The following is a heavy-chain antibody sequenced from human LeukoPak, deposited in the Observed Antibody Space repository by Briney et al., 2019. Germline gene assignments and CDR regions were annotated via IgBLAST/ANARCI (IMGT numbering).Heavy chain of an antibody. CDR3: ARDPYYYDSSGYYLPGGMDS. CDR1: GFTFSSYW. D-gene: IGHD3-22*01. J-gene: IGHJ4*02. V-gene: IGHV3-21*01. CDR2: ISSGSSYI. Sequence: GGSLRLSCAASGFTFSSYWMHWVRQAPGKGLEWVSSISSGSSYIYYADSVKGRFTISRDNAKNSLYLQMNSLRAEDTAVYYCARDPYYYDSSGYYLPGGMDSWGQGTLVTVSS.